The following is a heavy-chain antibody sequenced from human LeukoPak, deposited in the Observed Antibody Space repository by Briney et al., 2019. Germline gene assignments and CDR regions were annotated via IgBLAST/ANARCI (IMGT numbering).Heavy chain of an antibody. V-gene: IGHV3-74*01. J-gene: IGHJ6*02. D-gene: IGHD3-22*01. CDR2: INSDGCSI. CDR3: ARSHYYDSSGYFTYYYGLDV. CDR1: GFNFSNYW. Sequence: GGSLRLSCAASGFNFSNYWMHWVRQGPGKGLVWVSRINSDGCSIRYADSVKGRFTISRDNAKNTVYLQMNSLRAEDTAVYYCARSHYYDSSGYFTYYYGLDVWGQGTTVTVS.